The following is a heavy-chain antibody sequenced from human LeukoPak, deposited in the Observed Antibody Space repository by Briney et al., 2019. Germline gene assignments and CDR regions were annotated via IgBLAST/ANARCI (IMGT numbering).Heavy chain of an antibody. D-gene: IGHD2-2*02. J-gene: IGHJ4*02. Sequence: PSQTLSLTCTVSGGSISSGGYYWSWIRQHPGKGLEWIGYIYYSGSTYYNPSLQSRVSISVDTSKNHFSLKLSSVTAADTAVYYCAISDGYCTTTTCYNPFDYWGQGTLVTVSS. CDR2: IYYSGST. V-gene: IGHV4-31*03. CDR3: AISDGYCTTTTCYNPFDY. CDR1: GGSISSGGYY.